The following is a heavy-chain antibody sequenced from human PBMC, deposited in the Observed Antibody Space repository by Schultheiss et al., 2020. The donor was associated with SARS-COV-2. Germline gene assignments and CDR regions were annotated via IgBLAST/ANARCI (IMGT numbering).Heavy chain of an antibody. Sequence: GGSLRLSCAASGFTFSSYGMHWVRQAPGKGLEWVAVISYDGSNKYYADSVKGRFTISRDNSKNTLYLQMNSLRAEDTAVYYCAKDTGGDYEYYYYGMDVWGQGTTVTVSS. J-gene: IGHJ6*02. CDR3: AKDTGGDYEYYYYGMDV. CDR1: GFTFSSYG. D-gene: IGHD4-17*01. V-gene: IGHV3-30*18. CDR2: ISYDGSNK.